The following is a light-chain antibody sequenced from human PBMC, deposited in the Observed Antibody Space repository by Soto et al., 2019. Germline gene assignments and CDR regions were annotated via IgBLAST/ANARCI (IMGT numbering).Light chain of an antibody. CDR3: QQHGSSRT. CDR1: QSVSSSY. Sequence: IVVTHSPGTLSLSPGERATLSCRASQSVSSSYLAWYQQKPGQAPRLVIYGASSRATGIPDRFSGSGSGTDFTLTISRLEPEDFAVYYCQQHGSSRTFGQGTKVEIK. CDR2: GAS. V-gene: IGKV3-20*01. J-gene: IGKJ1*01.